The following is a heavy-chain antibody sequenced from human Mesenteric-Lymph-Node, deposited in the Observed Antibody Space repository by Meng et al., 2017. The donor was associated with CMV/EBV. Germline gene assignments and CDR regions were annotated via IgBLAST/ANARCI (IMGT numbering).Heavy chain of an antibody. CDR1: GGSFSGYY. Sequence: SETLSLTCAVYGGSFSGYYWSWIRQPPGKGLEWIGEINHSGSTNYNPSLKSRVTISVDTSKNQFSLKLSSVTAADTAVYYCARQGETGSIVVVPAAPYYYYGMDVWGQGTTVTVSS. V-gene: IGHV4-34*01. CDR3: ARQGETGSIVVVPAAPYYYYGMDV. CDR2: INHSGST. D-gene: IGHD2-2*01. J-gene: IGHJ6*02.